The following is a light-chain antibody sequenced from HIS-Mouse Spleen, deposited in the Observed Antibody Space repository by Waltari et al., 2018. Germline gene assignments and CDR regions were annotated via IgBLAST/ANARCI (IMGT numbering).Light chain of an antibody. CDR3: QAWDSSTL. CDR2: QVS. V-gene: IGLV3-1*01. CDR1: KLGDKY. Sequence: SYELTQPPSVSVSPGQTASIPCSGDKLGDKYACWYQQKPGQSPVLVIYQVSKRPSGIPERFSGSNSGNTATLTISGTQAMDEADYYCQAWDSSTLFGGGTKLTVL. J-gene: IGLJ2*01.